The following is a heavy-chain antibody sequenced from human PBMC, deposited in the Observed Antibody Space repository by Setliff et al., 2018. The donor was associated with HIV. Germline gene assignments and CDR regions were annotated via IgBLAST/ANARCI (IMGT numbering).Heavy chain of an antibody. CDR3: ARDPAPSSSASYFQH. CDR1: GYTFTSYY. Sequence: ASVKVSCKASGYTFTSYYMHWVRQAPGQGLEWMGIINPSSGSTTYAQKFQGRATMTRDTSTSTVYMELSSLRSEDTAVYYCARDPAPSSSASYFQHWGQGTPVTAPQ. J-gene: IGHJ1*01. CDR2: INPSSGST. D-gene: IGHD6-6*01. V-gene: IGHV1-46*01.